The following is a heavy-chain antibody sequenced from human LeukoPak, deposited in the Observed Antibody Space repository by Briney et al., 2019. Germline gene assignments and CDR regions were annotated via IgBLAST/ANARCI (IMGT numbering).Heavy chain of an antibody. CDR2: ITDSAGST. V-gene: IGHV3-23*01. CDR1: GFTFSSYA. J-gene: IGHJ4*02. CDR3: ARDPAGAGIYYNY. D-gene: IGHD3-10*01. Sequence: GGSLRLSCAASGFTFSSYAMSWVRQAPGEGLEWVSAITDSAGSTYHADSVKGRFTISRDNAKNSLYLQMNSLRAEDTAVYYCARDPAGAGIYYNYWGQGTLVTVSS.